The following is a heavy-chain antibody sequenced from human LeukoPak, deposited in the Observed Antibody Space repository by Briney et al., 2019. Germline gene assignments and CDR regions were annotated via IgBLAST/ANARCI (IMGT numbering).Heavy chain of an antibody. CDR1: GFTFSSFS. CDR2: ISVSSGSL. Sequence: GSLRLSCAASGFTFSSFSMNWVRQAPGKGLEWVSSISVSSGSLYYADSVKGRFTISRDNAKNSLYLQMNSLRAEDTAVYYCAKSFWWFGEFSPFDYWGQGTLVTVSS. CDR3: AKSFWWFGEFSPFDY. V-gene: IGHV3-21*01. D-gene: IGHD3-10*01. J-gene: IGHJ4*02.